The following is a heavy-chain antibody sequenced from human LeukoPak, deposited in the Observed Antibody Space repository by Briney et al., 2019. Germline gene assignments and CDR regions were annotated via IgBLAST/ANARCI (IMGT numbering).Heavy chain of an antibody. J-gene: IGHJ6*04. Sequence: AASLKVSCKASVGTFSSNAISWVRQALGQGPEWRGGIIPIIGTADYAQKFQGRVTITADESTSTAYLEPSSLRSVDTAVYYCAGAVAGNYYYYGMDVWGKGPTVTVSS. D-gene: IGHD6-19*01. CDR3: AGAVAGNYYYYGMDV. CDR1: VGTFSSNA. CDR2: IIPIIGTA. V-gene: IGHV1-69*13.